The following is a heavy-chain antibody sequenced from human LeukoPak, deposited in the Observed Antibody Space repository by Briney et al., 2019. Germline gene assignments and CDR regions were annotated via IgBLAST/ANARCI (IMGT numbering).Heavy chain of an antibody. J-gene: IGHJ4*02. V-gene: IGHV3-7*01. CDR1: GLTFSSYW. CDR3: ARSLWPEDY. Sequence: GRSLRLSCVASGLTFSSYWMSWVRQAPGKGLEWVANIKQDGSDKYYVDSVKGRFTISRDNAKNSLYLQMNSLRAEDTAVYYCARSLWPEDYWGQGTLVTVSS. CDR2: IKQDGSDK. D-gene: IGHD2-21*01.